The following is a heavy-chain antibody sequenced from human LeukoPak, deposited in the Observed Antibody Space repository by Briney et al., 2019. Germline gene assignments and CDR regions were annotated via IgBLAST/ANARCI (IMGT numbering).Heavy chain of an antibody. Sequence: SETLSLTCAVYGGSFSGYYWSWIRQPPGKGLEWIGEINHSGSTNYNPSLKSRVTISVDTSKNQFSLKLSSVTAADTAVYFRARQYSSGWYPYDSWGQGTLVTVSS. CDR2: INHSGST. V-gene: IGHV4-34*01. D-gene: IGHD6-19*01. J-gene: IGHJ4*02. CDR3: ARQYSSGWYPYDS. CDR1: GGSFSGYY.